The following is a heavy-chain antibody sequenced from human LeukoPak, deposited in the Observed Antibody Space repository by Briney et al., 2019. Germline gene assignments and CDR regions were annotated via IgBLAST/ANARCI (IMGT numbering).Heavy chain of an antibody. V-gene: IGHV4-31*03. D-gene: IGHD6-13*01. Sequence: PSETLSLTCTVSGGSIRSSYYYWGWIRQPPGKGLEWIGYIYYSGSTYYNPSLKSRVTISVDTSKNQFSLKLSSVTAADTAVYYCASQYGGISSSWSHPLDPWGQGTLVTVSS. CDR3: ASQYGGISSSWSHPLDP. CDR1: GGSIRSSYYY. CDR2: IYYSGST. J-gene: IGHJ5*02.